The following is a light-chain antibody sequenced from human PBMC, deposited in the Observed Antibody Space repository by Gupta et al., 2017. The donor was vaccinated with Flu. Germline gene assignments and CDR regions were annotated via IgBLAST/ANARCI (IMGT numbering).Light chain of an antibody. V-gene: IGKV2-30*01. J-gene: IGKJ4*01. CDR3: IQGTHWPPT. CDR2: EVS. CDR1: QSLVYSDGNTY. Sequence: DVVMTQSPLSLPATLGQPASISCTSSQSLVYSDGNTYLSWFHQRPGQSPRRLIYEVSNRDSGVPDRFSGSGSDTDFTLRISGVEAEDVGVFYCIQGTHWPPTFGGGTTVEIK.